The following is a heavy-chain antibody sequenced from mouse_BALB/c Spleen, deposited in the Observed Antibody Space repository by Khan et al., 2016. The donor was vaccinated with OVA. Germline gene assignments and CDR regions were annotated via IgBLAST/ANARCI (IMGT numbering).Heavy chain of an antibody. V-gene: IGHV1-4*01. CDR3: ARDFHYYGSRGAMDY. D-gene: IGHD1-1*01. CDR1: GYTFTSYT. CDR2: IHPNSGYT. J-gene: IGHJ4*01. Sequence: QVQLKESGTELARPGASVKMSCKASGYTFTSYTIHWVKQRPGQGLDWIGYIHPNSGYTTYNQKFKGKATLTADKSSSTAYMQLSSLTSEDSAFYCCARDFHYYGSRGAMDYWGQGTSVTVSS.